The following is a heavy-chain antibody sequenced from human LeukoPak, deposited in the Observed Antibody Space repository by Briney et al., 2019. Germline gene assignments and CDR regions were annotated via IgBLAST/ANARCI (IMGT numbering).Heavy chain of an antibody. D-gene: IGHD2-2*02. Sequence: SETLSLTCAVSGYSISSGYYWGWIRQPPGEGLEWIGSIYHSGSTYYNPSLKSRVTITVDTSKNQFSLKLSSVTAADTAVYYCARRPGVVVPAAILGAYDIWGQGTMLTVSS. V-gene: IGHV4-38-2*01. CDR3: ARRPGVVVPAAILGAYDI. J-gene: IGHJ3*02. CDR1: GYSISSGYY. CDR2: IYHSGST.